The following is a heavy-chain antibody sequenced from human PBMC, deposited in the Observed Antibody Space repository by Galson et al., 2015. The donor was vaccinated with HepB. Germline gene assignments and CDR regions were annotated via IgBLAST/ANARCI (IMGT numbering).Heavy chain of an antibody. CDR3: ARVARYYYGSDRHYFDY. V-gene: IGHV3-7*03. CDR2: IKQDGSEK. J-gene: IGHJ4*02. D-gene: IGHD3-10*01. Sequence: SLRLSCAASGFTFSSYWMSWVRQAPGKGLEWVANIKQDGSEKYYVDSVKGRFTISRDNAKNSLYLQMNSLRSEDTAVYYCARVARYYYGSDRHYFDYWGQGTLVTVSS. CDR1: GFTFSSYW.